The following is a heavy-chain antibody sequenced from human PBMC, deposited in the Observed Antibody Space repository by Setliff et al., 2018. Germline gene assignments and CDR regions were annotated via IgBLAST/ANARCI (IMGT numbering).Heavy chain of an antibody. CDR2: INTNTGFP. J-gene: IGHJ6*03. D-gene: IGHD4-4*01. V-gene: IGHV7-4-1*02. CDR1: GYTFTNYA. Sequence: ASVKVSCKASGYTFTNYAMNWVRQAPGQGLEWMGWINTNTGFPTYAQGFTGRFVFSLDTSVSTAYLQISSLKAEDSAVYYCARASRFGTTVWKGDYYMDVWGKGTTVTVSS. CDR3: ARASRFGTTVWKGDYYMDV.